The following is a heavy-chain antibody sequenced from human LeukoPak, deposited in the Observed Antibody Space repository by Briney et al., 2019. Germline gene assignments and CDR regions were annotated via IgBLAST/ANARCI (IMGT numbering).Heavy chain of an antibody. D-gene: IGHD6-19*01. CDR2: IYSGGSR. J-gene: IGHJ4*02. CDR3: AKEIAVAGTSALDY. Sequence: GGSLRLSCAASGFTVSNYYMSWVRQAPGKGLEWVSIIYSGGSRYYADSVKGRFTISRDNSKNTLYLQMNSLRAADTAVYYCAKEIAVAGTSALDYWGQGTLVTVSS. V-gene: IGHV3-53*01. CDR1: GFTVSNYY.